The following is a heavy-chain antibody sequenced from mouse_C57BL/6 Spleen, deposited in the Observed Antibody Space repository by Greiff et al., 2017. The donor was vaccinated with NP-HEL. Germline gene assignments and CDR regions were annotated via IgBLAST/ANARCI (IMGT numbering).Heavy chain of an antibody. V-gene: IGHV3-6*01. CDR1: GYSITSGYY. CDR3: ARRELRGPLDY. CDR2: ISYDGSN. Sequence: EVKLQESGPGLVKPSQSLSLTCSVTGYSITSGYYWNWIRQFPGNKLEWMGYISYDGSNNYNPSLKNRISITRDTSKNQFFLKLNSVTTEDTATYYDARRELRGPLDYWGQGTTLTVSS. J-gene: IGHJ2*01. D-gene: IGHD3-2*02.